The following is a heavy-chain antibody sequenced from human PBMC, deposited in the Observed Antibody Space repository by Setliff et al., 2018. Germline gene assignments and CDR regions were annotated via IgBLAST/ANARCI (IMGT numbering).Heavy chain of an antibody. J-gene: IGHJ4*02. D-gene: IGHD6-13*01. Sequence: VASVKVSCKASGYTFTSYYMHWVRQAPGQELEWMGIINPSGGSTSYAQKLQGRVTMTTDTSTSTAYMELRSLRSDDTAVYYCATYSSIAAAGSPQYYFDYWGQGTLVTVSS. CDR1: GYTFTSYY. CDR2: INPSGGST. CDR3: ATYSSIAAAGSPQYYFDY. V-gene: IGHV1-46*01.